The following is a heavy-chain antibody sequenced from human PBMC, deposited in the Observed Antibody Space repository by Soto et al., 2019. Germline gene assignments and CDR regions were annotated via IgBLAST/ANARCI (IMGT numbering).Heavy chain of an antibody. CDR3: TRATLCSGGSCYNPYDCMDV. CDR1: GYTFTSYG. V-gene: IGHV1-18*04. J-gene: IGHJ6*02. Sequence: QVQLVQSGAEVKKPGASVKVSCKASGYTFTSYGISWVRQAPGQGLEWMGWISAYNGNTNYAQKLQGRVTMTTDTTTSTAYMELRSLGCDDTALYYCTRATLCSGGSCYNPYDCMDVWGQGTTVTVSS. D-gene: IGHD2-15*01. CDR2: ISAYNGNT.